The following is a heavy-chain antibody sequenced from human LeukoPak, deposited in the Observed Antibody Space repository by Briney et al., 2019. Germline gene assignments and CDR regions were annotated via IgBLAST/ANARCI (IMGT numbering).Heavy chain of an antibody. Sequence: GASVKVSCKVSGDILTELSIQWVRQAPGKGLECMGGFDPEQNTMIYAQRLQGRVTMTEDTSTDTAYMELSSLTSEDTGIYYCATRSGDFWSGYVNWGQGTPVTVSS. V-gene: IGHV1-24*01. CDR2: FDPEQNTM. D-gene: IGHD3-3*01. CDR3: ATRSGDFWSGYVN. J-gene: IGHJ4*02. CDR1: GDILTELS.